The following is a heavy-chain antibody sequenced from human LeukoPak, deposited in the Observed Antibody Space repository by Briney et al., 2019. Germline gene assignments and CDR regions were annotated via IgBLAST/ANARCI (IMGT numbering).Heavy chain of an antibody. CDR3: ARDSSLSDYGDYGGLRC. J-gene: IGHJ4*02. D-gene: IGHD4-17*01. CDR1: GFTFSSYA. CDR2: ISYDGSNK. V-gene: IGHV3-30-3*01. Sequence: GGSLRLSCAASGFTFSSYAMHWVRQAPGKGLEWVAVISYDGSNKYYADSVKGRFTISRDNSKNTLYLQMNSLRAEDTAVYYCARDSSLSDYGDYGGLRCWGQGTLVTVSS.